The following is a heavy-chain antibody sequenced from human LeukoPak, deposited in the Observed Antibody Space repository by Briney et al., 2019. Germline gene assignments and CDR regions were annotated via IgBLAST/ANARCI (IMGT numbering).Heavy chain of an antibody. J-gene: IGHJ4*02. V-gene: IGHV3-21*04. Sequence: GGSLRLSCAASGFTFSSYSMNWVRQAPGKGLEWVSSISSSSSYIYYADSVKGRFTISRDNSKNTLYLQMNSLRAEGTAVYYCARARHSSGSLGYWGQGTLVTVSS. D-gene: IGHD6-25*01. CDR1: GFTFSSYS. CDR2: ISSSSSYI. CDR3: ARARHSSGSLGY.